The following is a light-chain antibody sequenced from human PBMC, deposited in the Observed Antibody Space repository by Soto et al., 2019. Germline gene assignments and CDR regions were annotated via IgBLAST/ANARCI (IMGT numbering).Light chain of an antibody. CDR1: SIGSKS. V-gene: IGLV3-21*02. CDR2: DDT. Sequence: SYELTQPPSVSVAPGQRARITCTGNSIGSKSVHWYQQKPGQAPVLVVYDDTDRPSGIPERFSGSTSGNKATLTISRVEAGDEADYYCQVWDSSSDQLFGGGTQLTVL. CDR3: QVWDSSSDQL. J-gene: IGLJ3*02.